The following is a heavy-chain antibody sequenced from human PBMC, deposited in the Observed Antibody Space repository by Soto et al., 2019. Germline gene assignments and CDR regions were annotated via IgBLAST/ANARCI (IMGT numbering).Heavy chain of an antibody. D-gene: IGHD3-10*01. V-gene: IGHV1-2*02. CDR1: GYTFTDHY. Sequence: GASVKVYCKASGYTFTDHYLHLMRQAPGQGLEWMGWINPRNGDTKYAQKFQGRVTMARDTSISTHYMELSGLRSDDTAVYYCARDLHPYYGPGTLSGFFDYWGQGTRVTVSS. J-gene: IGHJ4*02. CDR3: ARDLHPYYGPGTLSGFFDY. CDR2: INPRNGDT.